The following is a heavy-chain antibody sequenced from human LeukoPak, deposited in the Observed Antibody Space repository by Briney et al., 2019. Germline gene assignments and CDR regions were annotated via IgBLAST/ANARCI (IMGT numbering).Heavy chain of an antibody. CDR2: INPNNGGT. V-gene: IGHV1-2*04. D-gene: IGHD1-1*01. J-gene: IGHJ4*02. Sequence: ASVKVSCKASGYTFTPYYIHWVRQAPGQGLEWMGWINPNNGGTNYAQKFQGWLTMTRDTSISTVYMELGRLTSDGTAVYYCARSTKLAIDNWGQGTLVTVSS. CDR1: GYTFTPYY. CDR3: ARSTKLAIDN.